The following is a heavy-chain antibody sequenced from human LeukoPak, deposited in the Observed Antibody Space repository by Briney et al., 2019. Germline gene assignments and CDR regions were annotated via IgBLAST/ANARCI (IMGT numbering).Heavy chain of an antibody. CDR1: GGSISSYY. D-gene: IGHD2-2*01. CDR2: IYYSGST. CDR3: ARDYTSHWYFDL. Sequence: SETLSLTCTVSGGSISSYYWSWIQQPPEKGLEWIGYIYYSGSTNYNPSLKSRVTISVDTSKNQFSLKLSSVTAADTAVYYCARDYTSHWYFDLWGRGTLVTVSS. J-gene: IGHJ2*01. V-gene: IGHV4-59*01.